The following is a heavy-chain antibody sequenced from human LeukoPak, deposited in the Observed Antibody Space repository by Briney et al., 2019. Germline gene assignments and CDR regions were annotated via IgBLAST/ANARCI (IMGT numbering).Heavy chain of an antibody. CDR2: IYYSGTT. D-gene: IGHD6-13*01. J-gene: IGHJ4*02. CDR1: GGSISSYY. CDR3: ARGVYIAAAQYGY. V-gene: IGHV4-59*01. Sequence: KPSETLSLPCTVSGGSISSYYWSWIRQTPGKGLEWIGYIYYSGTTNYNPSLKSRVTISVDTSKNQFSLKLSSVTAADTAVYYCARGVYIAAAQYGYWGQGTLVTVSS.